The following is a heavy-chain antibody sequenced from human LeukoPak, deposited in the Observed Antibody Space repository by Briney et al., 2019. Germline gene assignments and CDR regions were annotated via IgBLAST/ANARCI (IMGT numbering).Heavy chain of an antibody. CDR1: GYSITSDCY. V-gene: IGHV4-38-2*02. CDR3: AREVGRRSGYSY. D-gene: IGHD3-3*01. J-gene: IGHJ4*02. CDR2: IYHSGIT. Sequence: PPETLSLTCAVSGYSITSDCYWGWIRQSPGKGLEWIGSIYHSGITHYNPSLKSRVTISVDTSNNQFSLRLSSVTAADTAVYYCAREVGRRSGYSYWGQGTPVTVSS.